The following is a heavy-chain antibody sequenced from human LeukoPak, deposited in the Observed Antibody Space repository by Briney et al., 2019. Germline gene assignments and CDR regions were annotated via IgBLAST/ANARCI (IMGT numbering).Heavy chain of an antibody. Sequence: PGGSLRLSCAASGFTFSRYAMHWVSQAPGKGLEWVAVISYDGSNKYYADSVKGRFTISRDNSKNTLYLQMNSLRAEDTAVYYCARERIGYSSGWGLDYWGQGTLVTVSS. J-gene: IGHJ4*02. V-gene: IGHV3-30*04. CDR2: ISYDGSNK. CDR1: GFTFSRYA. D-gene: IGHD6-19*01. CDR3: ARERIGYSSGWGLDY.